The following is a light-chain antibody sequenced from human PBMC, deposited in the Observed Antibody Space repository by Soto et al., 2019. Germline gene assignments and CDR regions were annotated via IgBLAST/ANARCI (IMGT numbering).Light chain of an antibody. CDR3: QVGDSSSDPHVV. Sequence: YELTQPPSVSVAPGQTARITRGRNNSGSKSEHWHQQKAGQAPVLVVYDDSDRPSGIPERFSGSNSGNTATLTISRVEAGDEADYYCQVGDSSSDPHVVFGGGTQLTVL. J-gene: IGLJ2*01. CDR2: DDS. CDR1: NSGSKS. V-gene: IGLV3-21*02.